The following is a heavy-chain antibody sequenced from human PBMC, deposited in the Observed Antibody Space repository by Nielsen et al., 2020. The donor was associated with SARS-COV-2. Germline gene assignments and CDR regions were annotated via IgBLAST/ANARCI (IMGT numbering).Heavy chain of an antibody. CDR2: VNDRGGT. CDR1: GWTLGGYY. CDR3: ARESGLDTTDN. V-gene: IGHV4-34*01. Sequence: AGTLSLTCAVYGWTLGGYYWSWLRQPPGKGLAWIWEVNDRGGTNYNPSLKRRVTISISGYKNQFSLKMRSVTAAHTDVYYRARESGLDTTDNWGQGVLVTVSS. D-gene: IGHD3/OR15-3a*01. J-gene: IGHJ4*02.